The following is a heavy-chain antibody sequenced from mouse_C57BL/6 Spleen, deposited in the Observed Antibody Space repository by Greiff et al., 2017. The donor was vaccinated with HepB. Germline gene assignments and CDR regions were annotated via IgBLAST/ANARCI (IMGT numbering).Heavy chain of an antibody. D-gene: IGHD2-4*01. CDR3: AMEDYEPYYVDY. CDR1: GSTFTSSW. V-gene: IGHV1-74*01. J-gene: IGHJ2*01. Sequence: QVQLQQPGAELVKPGASVKVSCKASGSTFTSSWMHWVKQRPGQGLEWIGRIHPSDSDTNYHQKFKGQATLTVDKSSSPADMQLSSLTSEDSAVYYCAMEDYEPYYVDYWGQGTTLTVSS. CDR2: IHPSDSDT.